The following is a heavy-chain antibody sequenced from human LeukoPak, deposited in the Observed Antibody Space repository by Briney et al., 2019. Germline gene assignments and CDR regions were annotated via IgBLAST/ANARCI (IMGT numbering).Heavy chain of an antibody. CDR3: ARHRRDSVTSAYDN. CDR1: GDSISSSNYY. CDR2: MYFSGIT. Sequence: SETLSLTCTVSGDSISSSNYYWGWLRQPPGKGLEWIGTMYFSGITDYNPSLESRLTISLDTSKNQVSLKLSSVTAADTALYYCARHRRDSVTSAYDNWGQGTLVTVSS. J-gene: IGHJ4*02. D-gene: IGHD6-25*01. V-gene: IGHV4-39*01.